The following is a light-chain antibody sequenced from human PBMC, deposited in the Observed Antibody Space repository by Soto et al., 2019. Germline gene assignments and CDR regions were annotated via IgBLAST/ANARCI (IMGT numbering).Light chain of an antibody. CDR2: EVS. J-gene: IGLJ2*01. CDR1: SSDVGGYNY. Sequence: QSALTKPHSASGSPGQSVTISCTGTSSDVGGYNYVSWYQQHPGKAPKLMIYEVSKRPSGVPDRFSGSKSGNTSSLTVSGLQAEDEADYYCSSYSGSNNLVFCGGTKLA. CDR3: SSYSGSNNLV. V-gene: IGLV2-8*01.